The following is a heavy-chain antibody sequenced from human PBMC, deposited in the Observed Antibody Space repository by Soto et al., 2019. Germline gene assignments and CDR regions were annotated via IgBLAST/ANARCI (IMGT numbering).Heavy chain of an antibody. CDR3: ARDRGPSSGYYPYWFDP. CDR2: IIPIFGTA. Sequence: QVQLVQSGAEVKKPGSSVKVSCQASGGTFSSYAISWVRQAPGQGLEWLGEIIPIFGTANYAQKFQGRVTSTADESTSTAYMELSSLRSEDTAVYYCARDRGPSSGYYPYWFDPWGQGTLDTVSS. V-gene: IGHV1-69*12. CDR1: GGTFSSYA. D-gene: IGHD3-22*01. J-gene: IGHJ5*02.